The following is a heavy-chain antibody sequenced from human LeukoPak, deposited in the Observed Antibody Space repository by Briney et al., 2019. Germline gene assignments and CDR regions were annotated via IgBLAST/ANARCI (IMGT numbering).Heavy chain of an antibody. CDR1: GFTVGSNY. Sequence: GGSLRLSCAASGFTVGSNYMKWVRQAPGKGLEWVSVIYSGGAKYYADSVKGRFTISRDSSKNTLYLQMNRLRAEDTAVYYCARDRSSSWHDYWGQGILVTVSS. V-gene: IGHV3-66*01. CDR2: IYSGGAK. CDR3: ARDRSSSWHDY. D-gene: IGHD6-13*01. J-gene: IGHJ4*02.